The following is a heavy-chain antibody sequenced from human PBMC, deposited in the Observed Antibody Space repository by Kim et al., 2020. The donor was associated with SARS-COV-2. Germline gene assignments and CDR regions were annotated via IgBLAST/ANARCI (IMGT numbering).Heavy chain of an antibody. D-gene: IGHD2-15*01. CDR2: ISYDGSNK. Sequence: GGSLRLSCAASGFTFSSYAMHWVRQAPGKGLERVAVISYDGSNKYYADSVKGRFTISRDNSKNTLYLQMNSLRAEDTAVYYCARADGIKKRIYCSGGSCYPTIDYWGQGTLVTVSS. V-gene: IGHV3-30*04. CDR1: GFTFSSYA. CDR3: ARADGIKKRIYCSGGSCYPTIDY. J-gene: IGHJ4*02.